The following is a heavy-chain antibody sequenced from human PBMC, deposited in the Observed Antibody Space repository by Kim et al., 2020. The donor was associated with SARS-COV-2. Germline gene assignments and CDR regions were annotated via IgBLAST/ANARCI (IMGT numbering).Heavy chain of an antibody. CDR3: ARGGSYSGGWYEFDY. V-gene: IGHV3-53*01. D-gene: IGHD6-19*01. Sequence: DAVKGRFTISRDNSKSTLYLQMSSLRAEDAAVYYCARGGSYSGGWYEFDYWGQGTLVTVSS. J-gene: IGHJ4*02.